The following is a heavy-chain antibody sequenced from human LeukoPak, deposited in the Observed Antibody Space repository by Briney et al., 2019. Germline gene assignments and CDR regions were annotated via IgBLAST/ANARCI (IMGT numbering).Heavy chain of an antibody. CDR3: ARDANNYFYP. CDR1: GFTFNSYW. J-gene: IGHJ5*02. V-gene: IGHV3-74*01. Sequence: GGSLRLSCAASGFTFNSYWMHWVRQAPGKGLFRVSRINSDGSGLSYADSVKGRFTISRDNAKNTLYLQMNSLRAEDTAVYYCARDANNYFYPWGQGTLVTVSS. CDR2: INSDGSGL. D-gene: IGHD1-1*01.